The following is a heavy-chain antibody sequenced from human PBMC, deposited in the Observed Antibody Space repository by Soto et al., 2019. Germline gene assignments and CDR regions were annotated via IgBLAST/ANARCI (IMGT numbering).Heavy chain of an antibody. CDR3: VTLFGAAAPFDY. D-gene: IGHD6-13*01. Sequence: SETLSLTCTVSGGSISSYYWSWIRQPPGKGLEWIGYIYYTGSTNYNPSLKSRLTISVDTSKNQFSLKLTSVTAADTAVYYCVTLFGAAAPFDYWGQGTLVTVSS. CDR1: GGSISSYY. J-gene: IGHJ4*02. CDR2: IYYTGST. V-gene: IGHV4-59*08.